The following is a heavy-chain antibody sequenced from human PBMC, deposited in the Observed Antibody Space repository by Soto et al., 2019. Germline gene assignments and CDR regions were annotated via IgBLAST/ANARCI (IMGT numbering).Heavy chain of an antibody. D-gene: IGHD2-8*01. CDR1: GGSVSSGGYY. V-gene: IGHV4-31*03. Sequence: QVQLQESGPGLVKPSQTLSLTCTVSGGSVSSGGYYRGWIRQRPGKGLEWIGYIYDRGSTYYNPSLKSRVTISVDPSKNQFTHKLSSVTAADTDVYYCARDNGGDNIKYNWFDPWGQGTLVTVSS. CDR3: ARDNGGDNIKYNWFDP. J-gene: IGHJ5*02. CDR2: IYDRGST.